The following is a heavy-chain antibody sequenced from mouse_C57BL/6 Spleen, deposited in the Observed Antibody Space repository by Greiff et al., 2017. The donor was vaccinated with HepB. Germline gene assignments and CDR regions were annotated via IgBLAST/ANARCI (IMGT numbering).Heavy chain of an antibody. CDR3: AAGLRRVAY. CDR1: GYTFTSYW. D-gene: IGHD2-2*01. J-gene: IGHJ3*01. CDR2: IDPSDSYT. V-gene: IGHV1-69*01. Sequence: QVQLQQPGAELVTPGASVKLSCKASGYTFTSYWMHWVKQRPGQGLEWIGEIDPSDSYTNYNQKFKGKSTLTVDKSSSTAYMQLSSLTSEDSAVYYCAAGLRRVAYWGQGTLVTVSA.